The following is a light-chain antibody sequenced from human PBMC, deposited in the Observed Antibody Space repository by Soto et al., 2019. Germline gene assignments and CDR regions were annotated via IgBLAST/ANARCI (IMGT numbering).Light chain of an antibody. CDR2: AAS. CDR1: QGIGVR. CDR3: LQVNSFPRT. J-gene: IGKJ1*01. Sequence: DIQMTQSPSSLSASIGDRVTITCRASQGIGVRLSWCQQKPGKVPQYLIEAASTLARGVPARFSGSGSGTDFILTINSLQAEDVATDYCLQVNSFPRTFGPGTKVDIK. V-gene: IGKV1-12*01.